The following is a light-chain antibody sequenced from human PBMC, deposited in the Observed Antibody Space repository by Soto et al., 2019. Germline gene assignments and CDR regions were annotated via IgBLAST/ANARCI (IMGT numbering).Light chain of an antibody. V-gene: IGKV3D-20*02. CDR3: HQRNT. Sequence: PGEIVTLSCRASQSVSSSYLTWYQQKPGQAPRLLIYGASTRATSIPARFRGSGSGTDFTLTISRLEPEDFALYYCHQRNTFGQGTRLEIK. J-gene: IGKJ5*01. CDR2: GAS. CDR1: QSVSSSY.